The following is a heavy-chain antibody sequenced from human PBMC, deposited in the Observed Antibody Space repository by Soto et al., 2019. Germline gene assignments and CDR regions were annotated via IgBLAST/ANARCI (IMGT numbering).Heavy chain of an antibody. CDR1: GDSISTVDYF. Sequence: SETLSLTCSVSGDSISTVDYFWAWIRQPPGQALEYIGYIYKSTTTCYNPSFESRVAISLDTSKSQFSLTVTSVTAADTAVYFCARGRYCLTGRCFPNWFDSWGQGTLVTVS. V-gene: IGHV4-30-4*01. J-gene: IGHJ5*01. D-gene: IGHD2-15*01. CDR3: ARGRYCLTGRCFPNWFDS. CDR2: IYKSTTT.